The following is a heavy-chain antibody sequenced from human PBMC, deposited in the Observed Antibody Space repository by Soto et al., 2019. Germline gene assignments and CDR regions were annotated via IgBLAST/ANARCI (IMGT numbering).Heavy chain of an antibody. J-gene: IGHJ4*02. CDR2: ISGSGGST. Sequence: GSLRLSCAASGFTFSSYAMSWVRQAPGKGLEWVSAISGSGGSTYYADSVKGRFTISRDNSKNTLYLQMNSLRAEDTAVYYCAKNSVWSSWYGGSARRATFDYWGQGTLVTVSS. D-gene: IGHD6-13*01. CDR1: GFTFSSYA. CDR3: AKNSVWSSWYGGSARRATFDY. V-gene: IGHV3-23*01.